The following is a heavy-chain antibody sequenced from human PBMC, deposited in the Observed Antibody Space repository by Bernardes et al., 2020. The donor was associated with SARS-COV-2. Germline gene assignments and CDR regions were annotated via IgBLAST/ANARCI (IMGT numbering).Heavy chain of an antibody. V-gene: IGHV4-39*01. Sequence: SETLSLTCIVSGGSISSNTFYWAWIRQPPGKGLEWIGSIFYSGTTYYTASLKSRVSISVDTSRNQFFLNLRSLTAADTALYYCARHQFSGWSIDYWGQGTLVAVSS. CDR3: ARHQFSGWSIDY. J-gene: IGHJ4*02. D-gene: IGHD6-19*01. CDR2: IFYSGTT. CDR1: GGSISSNTFY.